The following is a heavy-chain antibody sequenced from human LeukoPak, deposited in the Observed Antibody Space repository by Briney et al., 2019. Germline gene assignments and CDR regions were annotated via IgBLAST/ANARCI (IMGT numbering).Heavy chain of an antibody. CDR1: GSTFTGCY. D-gene: IGHD3-22*01. Sequence: ASVKLSCNSSGSTFTGCYIHWVRDAPGQGLGWMGWINQISGGTNYAQKFQGTVTMTSDTSISTAYMELSRLRSDDSAVYYCVRVAGSSGYYRFDPWGQGTLVTVSS. CDR3: VRVAGSSGYYRFDP. V-gene: IGHV1-2*02. J-gene: IGHJ5*02. CDR2: INQISGGT.